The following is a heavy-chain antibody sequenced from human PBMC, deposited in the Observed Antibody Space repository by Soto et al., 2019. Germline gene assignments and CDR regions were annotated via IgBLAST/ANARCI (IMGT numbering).Heavy chain of an antibody. J-gene: IGHJ4*02. CDR3: AKDFLLWGSFPDPGASDY. Sequence: QVQLVESGGGVVQPGKSLRLSCAASGFTFSSYGIHWVRQAPGKGLEWVAVISYDGSNKFYADSVKGRFTISRDNSNGTVYLQMDSLGAEETAVYYCAKDFLLWGSFPDPGASDYWGQGTLVTVSS. D-gene: IGHD3-16*01. V-gene: IGHV3-30*18. CDR1: GFTFSSYG. CDR2: ISYDGSNK.